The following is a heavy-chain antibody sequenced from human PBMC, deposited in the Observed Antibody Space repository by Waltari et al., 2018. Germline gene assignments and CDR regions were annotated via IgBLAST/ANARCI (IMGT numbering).Heavy chain of an antibody. J-gene: IGHJ6*02. Sequence: QVQLVQSGAEVKKPGSSVKVSCKASGGTFSSYAISWVRQAPGQGLEWMGGIIPIFGTANYAQKFQGRVTITADESTSTAYMELSSLRSEDTAVYYCARGNDEVCGGSCYSNNYYYYGMDVWGQGTTVTVSS. CDR1: GGTFSSYA. CDR3: ARGNDEVCGGSCYSNNYYYYGMDV. CDR2: IIPIFGTA. V-gene: IGHV1-69*01. D-gene: IGHD2-15*01.